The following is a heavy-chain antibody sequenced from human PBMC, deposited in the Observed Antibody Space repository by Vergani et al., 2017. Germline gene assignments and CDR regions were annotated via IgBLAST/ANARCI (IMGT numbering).Heavy chain of an antibody. D-gene: IGHD3-10*01. CDR2: IHSSGTT. CDR3: ARDSWTSELRGVYWFDT. CDR1: GWSITSGSFY. J-gene: IGHJ5*02. V-gene: IGHV4-61*02. Sequence: QVQLHESGPGLAKPSQTLSLTCTVSGWSITSGSFYWSWIRQPAGKGLEWIGRIHSSGTTNYNPSLKSRVTLSVDTSKNQLSLRMTSVTAADTAVYYCARDSWTSELRGVYWFDTWGQGTLVSVSS.